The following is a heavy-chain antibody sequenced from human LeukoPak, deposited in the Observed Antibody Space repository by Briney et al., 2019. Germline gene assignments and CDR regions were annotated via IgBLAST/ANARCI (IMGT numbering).Heavy chain of an antibody. J-gene: IGHJ5*02. CDR1: GGSLSSGSYY. V-gene: IGHV4-61*01. CDR2: IYYSGST. D-gene: IGHD2-21*02. CDR3: ARSGVYCGGDCYSGFYP. Sequence: SETLSLTCTVSGGSLSSGSYYWRCIPQPPGKGLEWFGYIYYSGSTNYNPSLKSRVTISVDTSKNQFSLKLSSVTAADTAVYDCARSGVYCGGDCYSGFYPWGQGTLVTVSS.